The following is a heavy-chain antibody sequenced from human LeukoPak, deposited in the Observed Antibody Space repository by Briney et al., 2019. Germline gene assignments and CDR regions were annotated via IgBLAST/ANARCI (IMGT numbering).Heavy chain of an antibody. CDR1: GYTFTGYY. CDR2: INPNSGGT. V-gene: IGHV1-2*02. D-gene: IGHD6-19*01. Sequence: GASVTVSFKASGYTFTGYYMHWVRQAPGQGLDWMGWINPNSGGTNYAQKFQGRVTMTRDTSISTAYMELSRLRSDDTAVYYCARGRTLSIAVAGTFDYWGQGTLVTVSS. CDR3: ARGRTLSIAVAGTFDY. J-gene: IGHJ4*02.